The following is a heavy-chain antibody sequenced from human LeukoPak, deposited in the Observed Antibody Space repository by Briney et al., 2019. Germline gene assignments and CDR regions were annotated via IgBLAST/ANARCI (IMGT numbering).Heavy chain of an antibody. V-gene: IGHV3-7*03. Sequence: AGGSLRLSCAASGSTFSTYWMSWVRRAPGKGLEWVANINQDGSQTFYVDSVKGRFTISRDNPGNSVYLQMNSLRAEDTAVYYCAKDLISPDCSSTSCRQWGQGTLVTVSS. J-gene: IGHJ4*02. CDR1: GSTFSTYW. CDR3: AKDLISPDCSSTSCRQ. D-gene: IGHD2-2*01. CDR2: INQDGSQT.